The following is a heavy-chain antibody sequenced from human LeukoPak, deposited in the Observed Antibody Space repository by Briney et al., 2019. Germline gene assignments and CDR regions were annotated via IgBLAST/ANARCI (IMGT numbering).Heavy chain of an antibody. V-gene: IGHV3-30-3*01. CDR1: GFTFSSYA. J-gene: IGHJ6*02. Sequence: GGSLRLSCAASGFTFSSYAMHWVRQAPGKGLEWVAVISYDGSNKYYADSVKGRFTISRDNAKNTLYLQMNSLRAEDTAVYYCASPSKLLLVSGYYGMDVWGQGTTVTVSS. D-gene: IGHD3-10*02. CDR3: ASPSKLLLVSGYYGMDV. CDR2: ISYDGSNK.